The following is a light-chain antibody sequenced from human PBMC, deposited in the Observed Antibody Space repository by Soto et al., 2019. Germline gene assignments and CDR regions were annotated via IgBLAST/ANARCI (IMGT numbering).Light chain of an antibody. J-gene: IGKJ1*01. CDR2: DAS. V-gene: IGKV1-5*01. CDR3: QQYNSYPGT. Sequence: DIQMTQSPSTLSASVGDRVTITCRASQSISNWLAWYQQKPGKAPNLLIYDASNLESVVPSRFSGSGSGTKFTLTISRPQPDDFATYYCQQYNSYPGTFGQGTKVEIK. CDR1: QSISNW.